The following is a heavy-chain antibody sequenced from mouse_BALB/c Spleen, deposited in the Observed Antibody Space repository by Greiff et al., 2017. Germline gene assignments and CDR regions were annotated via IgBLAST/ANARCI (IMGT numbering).Heavy chain of an antibody. CDR1: GFTFSSFG. D-gene: IGHD2-1*01. J-gene: IGHJ3*01. CDR2: ISSGSSTI. V-gene: IGHV5-17*02. CDR3: ARNGNYQAWFAY. Sequence: VQLKESGGGLVQPGGSRKLSCAASGFTFSSFGMHWVRQAPEKGLEWVAYISSGSSTIYYADTVKGRFTISRDNPKNTLFLQMTSLRSEDTAMYYCARNGNYQAWFAYWGQGTLVTVSA.